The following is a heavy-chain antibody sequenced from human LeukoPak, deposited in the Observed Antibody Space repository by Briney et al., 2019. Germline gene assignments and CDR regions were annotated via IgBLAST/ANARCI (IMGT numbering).Heavy chain of an antibody. V-gene: IGHV3-23*01. CDR3: ARATGNYGDQYYFDY. CDR1: GFTFSSYA. CDR2: ISGSGGST. J-gene: IGHJ4*02. D-gene: IGHD4-17*01. Sequence: PGGSLRLSCAASGFTFSSYAMSWVRQAPGKGLEWVSAISGSGGSTYYADSVKGRFTISRDNSKNTLYLQMNSLRAEDTAVYYCARATGNYGDQYYFDYWGQGTLVTVSS.